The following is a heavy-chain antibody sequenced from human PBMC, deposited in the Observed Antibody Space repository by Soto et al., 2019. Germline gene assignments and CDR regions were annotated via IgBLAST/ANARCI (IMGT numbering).Heavy chain of an antibody. V-gene: IGHV4-30-2*01. CDR1: GASISSGPYS. Sequence: QLQLQESGSGLVKPSQTLSLTCAVSGASISSGPYSWSWIRQPPGKGLEWIGYVSRIGSTYYNPSLKSRVTVSMDRSENQFSLSLSAVTAADTAVYYCARIAYYDTIGYHPYVDHWGQGTLVTVSS. CDR3: ARIAYYDTIGYHPYVDH. J-gene: IGHJ4*02. D-gene: IGHD3-22*01. CDR2: VSRIGST.